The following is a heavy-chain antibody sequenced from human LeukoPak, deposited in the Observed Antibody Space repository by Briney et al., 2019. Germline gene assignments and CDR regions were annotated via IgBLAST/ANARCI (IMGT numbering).Heavy chain of an antibody. Sequence: GGSLRLSCAASGFTFSNHAMSWVRQAPGKGLEWVAFIRYDGSNKYYADSVKGRFTISRDNSKNTLYLQMNSLRAEDTAVYYCAKDRSGYYDYWGQGTLVTVSS. CDR3: AKDRSGYYDY. D-gene: IGHD3-3*01. V-gene: IGHV3-30*02. CDR2: IRYDGSNK. CDR1: GFTFSNHA. J-gene: IGHJ4*02.